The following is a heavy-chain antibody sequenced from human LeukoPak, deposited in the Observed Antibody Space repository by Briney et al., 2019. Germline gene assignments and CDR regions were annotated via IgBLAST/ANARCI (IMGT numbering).Heavy chain of an antibody. D-gene: IGHD3-10*01. V-gene: IGHV4-39*01. CDR2: IYYSGST. CDR3: ARHRGGYVGY. Sequence: SETLSLTCSVSGGSLNTGGNYWSWIRQPPGKGLEWIGSIYYSGSTHYNPSLKSRVTISVDTSRNQFSLKLSSVTAADTAVYYCARHRGGYVGYWGQGTLVTVSS. CDR1: GGSLNTGGNY. J-gene: IGHJ4*02.